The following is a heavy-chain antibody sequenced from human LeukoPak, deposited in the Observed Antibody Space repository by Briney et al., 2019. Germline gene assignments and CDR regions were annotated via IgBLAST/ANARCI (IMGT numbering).Heavy chain of an antibody. V-gene: IGHV1-46*01. CDR1: GYNFTNYY. Sequence: ASVKVSCKASGYNFTNYYMHWVRQAPGQGLEWMGIINPSGGSTTYAQKFQGRVTMTRDTSTSTVYMELSSLRSEDTAVYYCARDHGSAYYRAPRHWGQGTLVTVSS. CDR3: ARDHGSAYYRAPRH. CDR2: INPSGGST. J-gene: IGHJ4*02. D-gene: IGHD3-10*01.